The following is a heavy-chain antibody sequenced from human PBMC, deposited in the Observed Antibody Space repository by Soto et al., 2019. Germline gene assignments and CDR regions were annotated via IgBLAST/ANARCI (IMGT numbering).Heavy chain of an antibody. CDR1: GFTFSSYG. CDR2: ISYDGSNK. Sequence: QVQLVESGGGVVQPGRSLRLSCAASGFTFSSYGMHWVRQAPGKGLEWVAVISYDGSNKYYADSVKGRFTISRDNSKNTLYLQMNSLRAEDTAVYYCAKALKAAAGNTYYYYGMDVCGQGTTVTVSS. J-gene: IGHJ6*02. CDR3: AKALKAAAGNTYYYYGMDV. V-gene: IGHV3-30*18. D-gene: IGHD6-13*01.